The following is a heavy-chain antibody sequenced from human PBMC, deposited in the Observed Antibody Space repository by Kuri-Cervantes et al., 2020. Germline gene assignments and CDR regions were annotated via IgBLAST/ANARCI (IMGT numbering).Heavy chain of an antibody. CDR1: GFTFSSYW. CDR3: AREGYGGTPDAFDI. J-gene: IGHJ3*02. Sequence: GGSLRLSCAASGFTFSSYWMSWVRQAPGKGLEWVANIKQDGSEKYYVDSVKGRFTISRDNAKNSLYLQMNSLRAEDTAVYYCAREGYGGTPDAFDIWGQGTMVTVSS. CDR2: IKQDGSEK. V-gene: IGHV3-7*03. D-gene: IGHD4-23*01.